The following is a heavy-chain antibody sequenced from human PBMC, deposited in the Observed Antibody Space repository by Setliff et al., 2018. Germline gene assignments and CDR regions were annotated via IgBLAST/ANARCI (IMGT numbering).Heavy chain of an antibody. Sequence: ASVKVSCKASGYTFSSYSMHWVRQAPGQRLEWMGWINTNTGNPTYAQGLTGRFVFSLDTSVSTAYLQISSLKAEDTAVYYCARDSSGWSGFSRLVGVYYYYMDVWGKGTTVTVSS. D-gene: IGHD6-19*01. CDR2: INTNTGNP. CDR1: GYTFSSYS. CDR3: ARDSSGWSGFSRLVGVYYYYMDV. V-gene: IGHV7-4-1*02. J-gene: IGHJ6*03.